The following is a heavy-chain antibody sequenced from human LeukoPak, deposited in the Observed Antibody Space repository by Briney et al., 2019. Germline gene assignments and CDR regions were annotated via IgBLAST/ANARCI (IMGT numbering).Heavy chain of an antibody. D-gene: IGHD2-15*01. CDR1: GFTFSNYA. V-gene: IGHV3-23*01. Sequence: GGSLRLSCTASGFTFSNYAINWVRQAPGKGLGWVSVISGSGGDTYYADSVKGRFTISRDNSKNTVYLQMNSLRAEDTAVYYCAKGRSSGGSCVNYWGQGTLVSVSS. J-gene: IGHJ4*02. CDR3: AKGRSSGGSCVNY. CDR2: ISGSGGDT.